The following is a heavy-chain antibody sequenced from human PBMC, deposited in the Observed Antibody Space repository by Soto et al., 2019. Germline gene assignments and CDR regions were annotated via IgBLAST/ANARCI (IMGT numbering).Heavy chain of an antibody. Sequence: SETLSLTCTVSGGSISSYYWSWIRQPPGKGLEWIGYIYYTGSTNYNPSLKSRLTISIDTSKNQFSLKLSSVNAADTAVYYCARFYYDSSGYYYFDYWGQGTLVTVSS. CDR3: ARFYYDSSGYYYFDY. D-gene: IGHD3-22*01. CDR1: GGSISSYY. V-gene: IGHV4-59*08. J-gene: IGHJ4*02. CDR2: IYYTGST.